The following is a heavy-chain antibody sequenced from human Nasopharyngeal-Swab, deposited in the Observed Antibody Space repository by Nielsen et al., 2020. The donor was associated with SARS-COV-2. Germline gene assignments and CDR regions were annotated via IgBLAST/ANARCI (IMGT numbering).Heavy chain of an antibody. Sequence: SETLSLTCTVSGGSISSYYWSWIRQPPGKGLEWIGYIYYSGSTNYNPSLKSRVTISVDTSKNQFSLKLSSVTAADTAVYYCARDFSPGYYYYGMDVWGQGTTVTVSS. CDR3: ARDFSPGYYYYGMDV. CDR2: IYYSGST. J-gene: IGHJ6*02. CDR1: GGSISSYY. V-gene: IGHV4-59*01.